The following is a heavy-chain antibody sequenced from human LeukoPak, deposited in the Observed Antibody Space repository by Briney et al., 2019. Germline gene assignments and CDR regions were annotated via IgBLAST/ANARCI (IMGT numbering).Heavy chain of an antibody. Sequence: SVKVSCKASGGTFSSYAISWVRQAPGQGLEWMGGIIPIFGTANYALKFQGRVTITADKSTSTAYMELSSLRSEDTAVYYCARDQKPGDRGDAFDIWGQGTMVTVSS. J-gene: IGHJ3*02. CDR1: GGTFSSYA. D-gene: IGHD4-17*01. V-gene: IGHV1-69*06. CDR3: ARDQKPGDRGDAFDI. CDR2: IIPIFGTA.